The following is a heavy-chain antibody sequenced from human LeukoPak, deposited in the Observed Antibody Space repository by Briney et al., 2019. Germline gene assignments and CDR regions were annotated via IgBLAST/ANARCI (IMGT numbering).Heavy chain of an antibody. V-gene: IGHV3-30*02. Sequence: PGGSLRLSCAASGFTFSSFGMHWARQAPGKGLEWLAYIRFDGSNKEYADSLEGRFTISRDNSKNALYLQIDSLRPEDTAVYYCAKKGGAAFYNWFDPWGQGALVTVSS. CDR3: AKKGGAAFYNWFDP. CDR1: GFTFSSFG. J-gene: IGHJ5*02. CDR2: IRFDGSNK. D-gene: IGHD1-26*01.